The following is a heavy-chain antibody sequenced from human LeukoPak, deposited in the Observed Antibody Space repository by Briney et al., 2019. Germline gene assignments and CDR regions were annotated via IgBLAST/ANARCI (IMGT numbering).Heavy chain of an antibody. D-gene: IGHD6-13*01. Sequence: GGSLRLSCAASGFTFSSYSMNWVRQAPGKGLEWVSSISSSSYIYYADSVKGRFTISRDNAKNSLYLQMNSLRAEDTAVYYCARDSLAEGYFDYWGQGTLVTVSS. CDR1: GFTFSSYS. V-gene: IGHV3-21*01. J-gene: IGHJ4*02. CDR3: ARDSLAEGYFDY. CDR2: ISSSSYI.